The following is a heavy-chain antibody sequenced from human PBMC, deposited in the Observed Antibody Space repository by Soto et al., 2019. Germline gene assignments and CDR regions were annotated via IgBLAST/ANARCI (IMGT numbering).Heavy chain of an antibody. D-gene: IGHD2-15*01. CDR1: GFTFSSYA. J-gene: IGHJ4*02. Sequence: EVQLLESGGGLVQPGGSLRLSCAASGFTFSSYAMNWVRQAPGKGLEWVSAISGSGGTTYYADSVKGRFTISRDNSKNTRYLQMNSLRVEDTAVYYCAKDRDCSGGSCYYNYWGQGTLLTVSS. V-gene: IGHV3-23*01. CDR3: AKDRDCSGGSCYYNY. CDR2: ISGSGGTT.